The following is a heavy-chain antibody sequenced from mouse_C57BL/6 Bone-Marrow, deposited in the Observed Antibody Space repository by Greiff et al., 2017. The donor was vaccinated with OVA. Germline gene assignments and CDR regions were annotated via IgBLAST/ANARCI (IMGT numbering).Heavy chain of an antibody. V-gene: IGHV6-3*01. Sequence: EVKLMESGGGLVQPGGSMKLSCVASGFTFSNYWMNWVRQSPEKGLEWVAQIRLKSDNYATHYAESVKGRFTISRDDSKSSVYLQMNNLRAEDTGIYYCTGYSNYDLYFDVWGTGTTVTVSS. CDR2: IRLKSDNYAT. CDR3: TGYSNYDLYFDV. CDR1: GFTFSNYW. J-gene: IGHJ1*03. D-gene: IGHD2-5*01.